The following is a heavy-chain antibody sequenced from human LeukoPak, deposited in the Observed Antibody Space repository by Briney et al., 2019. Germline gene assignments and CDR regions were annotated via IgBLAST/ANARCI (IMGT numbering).Heavy chain of an antibody. V-gene: IGHV3-21*01. CDR2: ITSDSRGI. CDR1: GFTYSHYG. D-gene: IGHD1-26*01. Sequence: GGSLRLSCVASGFTYSHYGMNWVRQAPGKGLEWVSGITSDSRGIYYADSVKGRFTIYRDNSKMTLYLQMDSLGVEDTAVYYCARVVGATLDEGWLATLDEGWLDYWGQGTLVTVSS. J-gene: IGHJ4*02. CDR3: ARVVGATLDEGWLATLDEGWLDY.